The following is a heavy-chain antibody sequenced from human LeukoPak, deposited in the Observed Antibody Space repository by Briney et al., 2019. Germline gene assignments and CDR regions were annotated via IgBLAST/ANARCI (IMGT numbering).Heavy chain of an antibody. CDR3: ARDSHIMMTFGGVTNTGFDY. J-gene: IGHJ4*02. CDR1: GYIFTSYG. V-gene: IGHV1-18*04. CDR2: ISAYNGNA. D-gene: IGHD3-16*01. Sequence: ASVKVSCKASGYIFTSYGVSWVRQALGQGLEWKLGISAYNGNARYANKLQGRVTMTTDTSTSKTYMDLRSMRSDATAVYYCARDSHIMMTFGGVTNTGFDYWGQGTLVTVSS.